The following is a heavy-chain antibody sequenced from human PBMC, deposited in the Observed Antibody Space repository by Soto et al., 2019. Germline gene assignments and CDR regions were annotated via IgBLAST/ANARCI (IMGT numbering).Heavy chain of an antibody. V-gene: IGHV3-15*01. J-gene: IGHJ4*02. CDR2: IKSKTDGGTT. D-gene: IGHD3-9*01. CDR3: TTDYDILTGYYTGDY. Sequence: GGSLRLSCAASGFTFSNAWMSWVRQAPGKGLEWVGRIKSKTDGGTTDYAAPVKGRFTISSDDSKNTLYRQMNSLKTEDTAVYYCTTDYDILTGYYTGDYWGQGTLVTVSS. CDR1: GFTFSNAW.